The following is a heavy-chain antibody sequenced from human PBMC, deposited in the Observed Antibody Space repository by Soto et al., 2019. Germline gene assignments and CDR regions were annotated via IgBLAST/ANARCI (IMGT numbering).Heavy chain of an antibody. CDR1: GFTFGIYW. V-gene: IGHV3-7*03. Sequence: GGSLRLSCAASGFTFGIYWMSWVRHAPGKGLEWLATIKMDASEKKYVDSVKGRFTMSRDNAKNTVHLQMSSLRAEDTAVYYCVKARQHCSPYNCYTADYWGQGTLVTVSS. D-gene: IGHD1-20*01. J-gene: IGHJ4*02. CDR2: IKMDASEK. CDR3: VKARQHCSPYNCYTADY.